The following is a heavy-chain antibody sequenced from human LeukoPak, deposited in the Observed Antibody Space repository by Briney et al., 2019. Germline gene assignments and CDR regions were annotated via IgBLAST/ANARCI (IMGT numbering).Heavy chain of an antibody. CDR3: ARAGSSLVRGATDY. V-gene: IGHV1-2*04. CDR2: INPNSGGT. Sequence: ASVKVSCKASGYTFTGYYMHWVRQAPGQGLEWMGWINPNSGGTNYAQKFQGWVTMTRDTSISTAYMELSRLRSDDTAVYYCARAGSSLVRGATDYWGQGTLVTVSS. D-gene: IGHD3-10*01. J-gene: IGHJ4*02. CDR1: GYTFTGYY.